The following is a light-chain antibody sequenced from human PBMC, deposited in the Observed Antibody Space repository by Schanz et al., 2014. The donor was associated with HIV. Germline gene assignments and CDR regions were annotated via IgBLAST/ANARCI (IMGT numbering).Light chain of an antibody. Sequence: QSSLTQPASVSGSPGQSITISCTGTSSDVGGYNYVSWYQQHPGKAPKLIIYDVDNRPSGVSSRFSASKSGNTASLTVSGLQAEDEAGYYCSSYTSSSTVLFGGGTKLTVL. CDR2: DVD. CDR3: SSYTSSSTVL. CDR1: SSDVGGYNY. J-gene: IGLJ2*01. V-gene: IGLV2-14*03.